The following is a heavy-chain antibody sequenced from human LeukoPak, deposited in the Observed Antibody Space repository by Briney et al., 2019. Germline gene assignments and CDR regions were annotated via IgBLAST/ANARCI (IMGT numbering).Heavy chain of an antibody. J-gene: IGHJ5*02. V-gene: IGHV3-15*01. CDR3: TRPAGENWFDP. CDR1: VSTLSNAW. D-gene: IGHD3-10*01. Sequence: GGSLRLSCAASVSTLSNAWVTWVRQVPGKGLEWVGRIKSNTDGGTTDYAAPVKGRFTISRDDSKNTAYLQMNSLKTEDTAVYYCTRPAGENWFDPWGQGTLVTVSS. CDR2: IKSNTDGGTT.